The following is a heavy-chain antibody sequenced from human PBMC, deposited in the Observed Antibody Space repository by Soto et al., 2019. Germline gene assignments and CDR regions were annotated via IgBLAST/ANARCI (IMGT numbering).Heavy chain of an antibody. J-gene: IGHJ4*02. CDR3: AKGLRYYDFWSGSSPGQQLVPY. V-gene: IGHV3-23*01. CDR1: GFTFSSYA. D-gene: IGHD3-3*01. Sequence: EVPLLESGGGLVQPGGSLRLSCAASGFTFSSYAMTWVRQAPGKGLEWVSAISGSGGSTYYADSVKGRFTISRDNSKNTLYLQMNSVSAEDTAVYYCAKGLRYYDFWSGSSPGQQLVPYWGQGTLVTVSS. CDR2: ISGSGGST.